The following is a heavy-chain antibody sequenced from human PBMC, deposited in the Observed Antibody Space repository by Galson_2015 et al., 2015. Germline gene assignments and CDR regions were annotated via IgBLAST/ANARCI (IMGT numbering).Heavy chain of an antibody. Sequence: QSGAEVKKPGESLKISCKGSGYSFTSYWIGWVRQMPGKGLEWVGIIYPGDSDTRYSPSFQGQVTISADKSISTAYLQWSSLKASDTAMYYCARQGSRIESDYGMDVWGQGTTVTVSS. V-gene: IGHV5-51*01. CDR1: GYSFTSYW. J-gene: IGHJ6*02. D-gene: IGHD2-2*01. CDR3: ARQGSRIESDYGMDV. CDR2: IYPGDSDT.